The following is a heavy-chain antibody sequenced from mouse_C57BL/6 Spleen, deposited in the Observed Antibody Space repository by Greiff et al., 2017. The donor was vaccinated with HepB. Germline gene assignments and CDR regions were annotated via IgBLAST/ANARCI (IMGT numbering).Heavy chain of an antibody. CDR1: GYTFTDYE. D-gene: IGHD1-1*01. CDR3: TRSTVVAAWFAY. J-gene: IGHJ3*01. CDR2: IDPETGGT. Sequence: QVQLQQSGAELVRPGASVTLSCKASGYTFTDYEMHWVKQTPVHGLEWIGAIDPETGGTAYNQKFKGKAILTADKSSSTAYMELRSLTSEDSAVYYCTRSTVVAAWFAYWGQGTLVTVSA. V-gene: IGHV1-15*01.